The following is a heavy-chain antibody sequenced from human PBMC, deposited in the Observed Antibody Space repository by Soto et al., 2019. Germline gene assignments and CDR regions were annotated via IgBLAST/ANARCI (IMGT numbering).Heavy chain of an antibody. Sequence: GGSLRLSCAASGFTFSPYTMHWVRQTPGKGLEWVAVISYDGSDKYYAGSVRGRFTISRDNSKNTLFLQMNSLRAEDTALYYCAXGGGFCGADCYKGGIDYWGQGALVTVSS. J-gene: IGHJ4*02. CDR3: AXGGGFCGADCYKGGIDY. V-gene: IGHV3-30-3*01. CDR1: GFTFSPYT. D-gene: IGHD2-21*02. CDR2: ISYDGSDK.